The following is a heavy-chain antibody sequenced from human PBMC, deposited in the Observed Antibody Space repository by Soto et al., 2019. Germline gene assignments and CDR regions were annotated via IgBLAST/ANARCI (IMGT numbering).Heavy chain of an antibody. CDR3: AREGDPVFWSGYYEINWFDP. V-gene: IGHV3-33*01. J-gene: IGHJ5*02. Sequence: PGGSLRLSCAASGFTFSSYGMHWVRQAPGKGLEWVAVIWYDGSNKYYADSVKGRFTISRDNSKNTLYLQMNSLRAEDTAVYYCAREGDPVFWSGYYEINWFDPWGQGTLDTVSS. CDR2: IWYDGSNK. D-gene: IGHD3-3*01. CDR1: GFTFSSYG.